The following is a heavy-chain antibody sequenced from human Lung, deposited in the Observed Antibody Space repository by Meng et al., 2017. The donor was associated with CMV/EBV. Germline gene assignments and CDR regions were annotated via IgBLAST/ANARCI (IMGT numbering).Heavy chain of an antibody. Sequence: GESXKISCAASGFTFSSSAMSWVRQAPGKGLEWVSGINWNSGSTGFADSVKGRFTISRDNAKNSLYLQMNSLRAEDTALYYCARGLRAAANYYYYGMDVWXQWTTVTVSS. V-gene: IGHV3-20*04. D-gene: IGHD6-13*01. CDR3: ARGLRAAANYYYYGMDV. J-gene: IGHJ6*01. CDR2: INWNSGST. CDR1: GFTFSSSA.